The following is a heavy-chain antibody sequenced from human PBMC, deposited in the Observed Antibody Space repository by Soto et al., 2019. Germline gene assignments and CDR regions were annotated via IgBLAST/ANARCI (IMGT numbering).Heavy chain of an antibody. D-gene: IGHD2-15*01. CDR2: ISYDGSNK. CDR1: GFTFSSYG. Sequence: QVQLVESGGGVVQPGRSLRLSCAASGFTFSSYGMHWVRQAPGKGLEWVAVISYDGSNKYYADSVKGRFTISRDNSKNTLYLQMNSLRAEDTAVYYCAKDDESDIVVVAPDYWGQGTLVTVSS. V-gene: IGHV3-30*18. J-gene: IGHJ4*02. CDR3: AKDDESDIVVVAPDY.